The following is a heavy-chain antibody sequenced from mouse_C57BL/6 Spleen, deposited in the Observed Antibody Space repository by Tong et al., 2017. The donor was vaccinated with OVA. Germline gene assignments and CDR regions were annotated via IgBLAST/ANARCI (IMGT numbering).Heavy chain of an antibody. D-gene: IGHD2-3*01. CDR2: ISDGGSYT. J-gene: IGHJ1*03. CDR1: GFTFSSYA. Sequence: EVQLQESGGGLVKPGGSLKLSCAASGFTFSSYAMSWVRQTPEKRLEWVATISDGGSYTYYPDNVKGRFTISRDNAKNNLYLQMSQLKSEDTAMYYCARDRGMGYFDVWGTGTTVTVSS. V-gene: IGHV5-4*01. CDR3: ARDRGMGYFDV.